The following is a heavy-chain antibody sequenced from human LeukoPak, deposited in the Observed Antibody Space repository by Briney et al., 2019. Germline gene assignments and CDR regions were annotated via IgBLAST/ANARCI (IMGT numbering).Heavy chain of an antibody. J-gene: IGHJ4*02. CDR1: GFSFSAYG. V-gene: IGHV3-33*01. CDR3: ARSQSSSLIDY. D-gene: IGHD6-13*01. CDR2: IWYDGSSK. Sequence: PRRSLRLSCAASGFSFSAYGVHWVRQAPGKGLEWVAVIWYDGSSKDYADSVKGRFTFSRDNSKNTLYLQMNSLTVEDTAVYYCARSQSSSLIDYWGQGTLVTVSS.